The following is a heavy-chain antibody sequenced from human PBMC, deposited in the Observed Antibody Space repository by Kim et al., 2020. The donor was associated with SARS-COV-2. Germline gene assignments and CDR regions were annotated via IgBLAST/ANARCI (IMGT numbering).Heavy chain of an antibody. D-gene: IGHD4-17*01. CDR3: TREDYGGNSEVDY. Sequence: YAGSVKGRFTISRDDSKSIAYLQMNSLKTEDTAVYYCTREDYGGNSEVDYWGQGTLVTVSS. V-gene: IGHV3-49*02. J-gene: IGHJ4*02.